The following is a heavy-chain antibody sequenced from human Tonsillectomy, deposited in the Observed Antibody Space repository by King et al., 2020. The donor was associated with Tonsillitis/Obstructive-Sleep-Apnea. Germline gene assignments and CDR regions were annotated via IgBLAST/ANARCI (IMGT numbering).Heavy chain of an antibody. J-gene: IGHJ4*02. CDR3: ASLGNFVVVPGAIRSGYVDY. Sequence: VQLQQWGAGLWKPSETLSLSCAVYGGSFSGYYWSWIRQPPGKGLEWIGEINHSGSTNSNPSLKSRVTISIDTSQNQFSLKLSSVTAADTAVYYCASLGNFVVVPGAIRSGYVDYWGQGTLVTVSS. V-gene: IGHV4-34*01. CDR2: INHSGST. CDR1: GGSFSGYY. D-gene: IGHD2-2*02.